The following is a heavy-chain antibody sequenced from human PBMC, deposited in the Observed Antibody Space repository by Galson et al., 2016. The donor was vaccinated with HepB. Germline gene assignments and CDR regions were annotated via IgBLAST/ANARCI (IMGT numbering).Heavy chain of an antibody. CDR2: VSHSGDSK. V-gene: IGHV3-23*01. Sequence: SLRLSCAASGFTFSTYAMGWVRQVPGKGLEWVSTVSHSGDSKYYADSVKGRFSVSRDDSTNTVSLQMNSLIAEDTAVYYCVKEGGAYNRGGYFDHWGQGTLGTVSS. J-gene: IGHJ4*02. CDR1: GFTFSTYA. CDR3: VKEGGAYNRGGYFDH. D-gene: IGHD2-15*01.